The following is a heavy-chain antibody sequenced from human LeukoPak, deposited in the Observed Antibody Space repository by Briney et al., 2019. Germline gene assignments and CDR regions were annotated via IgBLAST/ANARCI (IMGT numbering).Heavy chain of an antibody. CDR1: GFTFSSYA. CDR3: ARGIGGYGWLLGYFDY. V-gene: IGHV3-30*04. D-gene: IGHD5-18*01. J-gene: IGHJ4*02. CDR2: ISYDGSNK. Sequence: GRSLRLSCAASGFTFSSYAMHCVRQAPGKGLEWVAVISYDGSNKYYADSVNGRFTISRDNSKNTLYLQMNSLRAEDTAVYYCARGIGGYGWLLGYFDYWGQGTLVTVSS.